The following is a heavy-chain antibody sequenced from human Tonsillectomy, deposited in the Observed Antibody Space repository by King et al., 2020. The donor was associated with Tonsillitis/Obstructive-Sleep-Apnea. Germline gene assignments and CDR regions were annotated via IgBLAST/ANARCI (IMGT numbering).Heavy chain of an antibody. J-gene: IGHJ4*02. CDR1: GFTFSSYS. CDR3: ARVSQMAPHY. D-gene: IGHD5-24*01. V-gene: IGHV3-21*01. Sequence: VQLVESGGGLVKPGGSLRLSCAASGFTFSSYSMNWVRQAPGKGLEWVSSISSSSSYIYYADAVKGRFTISSDNDKNSLYRQMNSLRAEDTAVYYCARVSQMAPHYWGQGPLVTVSS. CDR2: ISSSSSYI.